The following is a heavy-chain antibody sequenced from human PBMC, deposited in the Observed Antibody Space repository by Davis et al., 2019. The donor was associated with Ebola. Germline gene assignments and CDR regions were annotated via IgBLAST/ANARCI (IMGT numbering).Heavy chain of an antibody. J-gene: IGHJ6*04. CDR3: ARVAARPIGMDV. CDR2: IYYSGNT. Sequence: MPSETLSLTCTVSGGSISSNSYNWGWIRQPPGKGLEWIGSIYYSGNTYYNPSLKSRVTISVDTSKNQFSLKVSSVTAADTAVYYCARVAARPIGMDVWGKGTTVTVSS. V-gene: IGHV4-39*07. D-gene: IGHD6-6*01. CDR1: GGSISSNSYN.